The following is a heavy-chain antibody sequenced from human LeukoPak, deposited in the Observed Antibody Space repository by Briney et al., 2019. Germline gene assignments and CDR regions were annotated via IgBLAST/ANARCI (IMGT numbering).Heavy chain of an antibody. CDR2: IRYDGSNK. J-gene: IGHJ5*02. D-gene: IGHD3-22*01. V-gene: IGHV3-30*02. Sequence: GGSLRLSCAASGFTFSSYGMHWVRQAPGKGLEWVAFIRYDGSNKYYADSVKGRFTISRDNAKNSLYLQMNSLRAEDTAVYYCARSSGYYSPWWFDPWGQGTLVTVSS. CDR1: GFTFSSYG. CDR3: ARSSGYYSPWWFDP.